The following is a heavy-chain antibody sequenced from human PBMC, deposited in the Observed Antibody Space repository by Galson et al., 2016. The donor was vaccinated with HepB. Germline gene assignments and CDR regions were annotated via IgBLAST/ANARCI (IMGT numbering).Heavy chain of an antibody. D-gene: IGHD3-9*01. V-gene: IGHV1-46*01. Sequence: SVKVSCKASGYTFTNYQIHWVRQAPGQGLEWMGFINPNGGSTNYAQKFQGRVTMTRDTSTATVYMELSSLRSEDTAVYYCAREVRASVYNILTASFPYWGQGSLVAVSP. J-gene: IGHJ4*02. CDR2: INPNGGST. CDR3: AREVRASVYNILTASFPY. CDR1: GYTFTNYQ.